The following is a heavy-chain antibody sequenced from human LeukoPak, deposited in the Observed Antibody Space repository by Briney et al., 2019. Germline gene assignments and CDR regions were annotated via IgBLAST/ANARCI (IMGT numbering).Heavy chain of an antibody. V-gene: IGHV3-23*01. CDR1: GFTFSAYA. CDR3: AKAPATGEGYYFYYMDV. Sequence: LAGGSLRLSCAASGFASGFTFSAYAVSWVRQAPGKGPEWVASVNGRGATTYYADSVRGRFTISRDNSKNTLYLQMISLGADDTAVYFCAKAPATGEGYYFYYMDVWGKGTTVTVSS. D-gene: IGHD7-27*01. J-gene: IGHJ6*03. CDR2: VNGRGATT.